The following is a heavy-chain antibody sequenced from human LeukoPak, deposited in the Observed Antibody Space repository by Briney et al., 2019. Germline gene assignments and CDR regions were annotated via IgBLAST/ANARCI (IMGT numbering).Heavy chain of an antibody. CDR1: GYTFTSYD. Sequence: SVKVSCKASGYTFTSYDISWVRQAPGQGLEWMGGIIPIFGTANYAQKFQGRVTITTDESTSTAYMELSSLRSEDTAVYYCARGLPGYSYGLGAFDIWGQGTMVTVSS. CDR3: ARGLPGYSYGLGAFDI. CDR2: IIPIFGTA. V-gene: IGHV1-69*05. D-gene: IGHD5-18*01. J-gene: IGHJ3*02.